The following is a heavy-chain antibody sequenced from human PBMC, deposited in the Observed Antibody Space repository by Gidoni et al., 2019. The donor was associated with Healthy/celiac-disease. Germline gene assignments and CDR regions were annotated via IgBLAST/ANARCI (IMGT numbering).Heavy chain of an antibody. D-gene: IGHD6-19*01. J-gene: IGHJ4*02. CDR3: AKDKTEQWLAYFDY. CDR1: GFTFDDYA. CDR2: ISWNSGSI. V-gene: IGHV3-9*01. Sequence: EVQLVESGGGLVQPGRSLRLSCAASGFTFDDYAMHWVRQAPGKGLEWVSGISWNSGSIGYADSVKGRFTISRDNAKNSLYLQMNSLRAEDTALYYCAKDKTEQWLAYFDYWGQGTLVTVSS.